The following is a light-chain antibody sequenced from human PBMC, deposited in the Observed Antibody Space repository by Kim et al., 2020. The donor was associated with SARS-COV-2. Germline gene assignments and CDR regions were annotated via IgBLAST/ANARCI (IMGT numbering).Light chain of an antibody. CDR2: AAS. J-gene: IGKJ1*01. CDR1: RGIHNY. Sequence: ASVGDRVTITCRASRGIHNYLAGYQQKPGKVPKLLIYAASTLHSGVPSRFSGSGSGTDFTLIISSLQPEDVATYYCQKYNTAPWTFGQGTKVDIK. V-gene: IGKV1-27*01. CDR3: QKYNTAPWT.